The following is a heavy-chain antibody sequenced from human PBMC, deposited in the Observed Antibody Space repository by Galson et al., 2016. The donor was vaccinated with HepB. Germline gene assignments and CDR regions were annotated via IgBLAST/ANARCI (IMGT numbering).Heavy chain of an antibody. CDR1: GFTFSTYW. Sequence: SLRLSCAASGFTFSTYWMHWVRQAPGKGLVWVSRINSDGRSTSHADSVKGRFTISSDNAKNPLYLQMDSLRAEDTAVYYCARLGGNYRTTSHFDYWGQGTLVTVSS. CDR2: INSDGRST. J-gene: IGHJ4*02. V-gene: IGHV3-74*01. CDR3: ARLGGNYRTTSHFDY. D-gene: IGHD1-26*01.